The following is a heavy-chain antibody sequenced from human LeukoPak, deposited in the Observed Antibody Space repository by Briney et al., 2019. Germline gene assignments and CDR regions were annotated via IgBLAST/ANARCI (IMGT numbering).Heavy chain of an antibody. Sequence: SQTLSLTRTVSGDSINSGDYYRSWIRQPPGKGLEWIGYIYYSGRTYYNPSLKSRVTISVDTSKNQFSLKLSSVTAADTAVYYCAVDAYGDYDYFDYWGQGTLVTVSS. CDR2: IYYSGRT. CDR1: GDSINSGDYY. CDR3: AVDAYGDYDYFDY. D-gene: IGHD4-17*01. J-gene: IGHJ4*02. V-gene: IGHV4-30-4*01.